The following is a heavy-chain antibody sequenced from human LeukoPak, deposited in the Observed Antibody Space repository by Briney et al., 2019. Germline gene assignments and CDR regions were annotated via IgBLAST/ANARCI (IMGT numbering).Heavy chain of an antibody. CDR2: IYHSGST. CDR3: ARLDYDSLPLDSWFDP. J-gene: IGHJ5*02. Sequence: SGTLSLTCAVSGGSISSSNWWSWVRQPPGKGLEWIGEIYHSGSTNYNPSLKSRVTISVDKSKNQFSLKLSSVTAADTAVYYCARLDYDSLPLDSWFDPWGQGTLVTVSS. D-gene: IGHD3-22*01. V-gene: IGHV4-4*02. CDR1: GGSISSSNW.